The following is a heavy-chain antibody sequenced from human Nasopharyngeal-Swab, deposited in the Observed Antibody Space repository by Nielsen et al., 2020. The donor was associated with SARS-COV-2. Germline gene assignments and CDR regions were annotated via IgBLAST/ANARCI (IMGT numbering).Heavy chain of an antibody. CDR2: ISYDGSNK. D-gene: IGHD3-9*01. V-gene: IGHV3-30-3*01. CDR3: ASPRAHYDILTGPFDY. J-gene: IGHJ4*02. Sequence: WIRQPPGKGLEWVAVISYDGSNKYYADSVKGRFTISRDNSKNTLYLQMNSLRAEDTAVYYCASPRAHYDILTGPFDYWGQGTLVTVS.